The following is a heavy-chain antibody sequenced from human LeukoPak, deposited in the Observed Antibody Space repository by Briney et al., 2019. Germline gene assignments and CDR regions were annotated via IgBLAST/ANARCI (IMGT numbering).Heavy chain of an antibody. J-gene: IGHJ6*02. D-gene: IGHD1-1*01. V-gene: IGHV3-48*01. CDR3: ARDRNAYYYYGMDV. Sequence: GGSLRLSCAASGFTFSSYSMNWVRQAPGNGLEWVSYISSSSSTIYYADSVKGRFTISRDNAKNSLYLQMNSLRAEDTAVYYCARDRNAYYYYGMDVWGQGTTVTVSS. CDR2: ISSSSSTI. CDR1: GFTFSSYS.